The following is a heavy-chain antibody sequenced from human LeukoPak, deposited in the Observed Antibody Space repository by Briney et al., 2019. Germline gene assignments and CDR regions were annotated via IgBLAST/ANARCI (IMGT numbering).Heavy chain of an antibody. CDR2: INQDGSEK. V-gene: IGHV3-7*01. CDR3: ARDRVWGIAARRPSKDNAFDI. Sequence: GGSLRLSCAASRFTFSSYWMTWVRQAPGKGLEWVANINQDGSEKYYVGSVKGRFTISRDNAKNSLYLQMNSLRAEDTAVYYCARDRVWGIAARRPSKDNAFDIWGQGTMVTVSS. D-gene: IGHD6-6*01. CDR1: RFTFSSYW. J-gene: IGHJ3*02.